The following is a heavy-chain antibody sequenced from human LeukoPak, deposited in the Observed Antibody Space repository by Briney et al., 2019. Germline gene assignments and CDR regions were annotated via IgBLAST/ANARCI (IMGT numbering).Heavy chain of an antibody. CDR3: AKAPVTSCRGAYCYPFDS. Sequence: GGSLRLSCAASGFTLSTYAMSWVRQTPGKGLEWVAATSSSDAGTYHADSVRGRFTISRDNSKNTLYLQMNSLRAVDAAVYFCAKAPVTSCRGAYCYPFDSWGQGTLVTVSS. V-gene: IGHV3-23*01. J-gene: IGHJ4*02. D-gene: IGHD2-21*01. CDR1: GFTLSTYA. CDR2: TSSSDAGT.